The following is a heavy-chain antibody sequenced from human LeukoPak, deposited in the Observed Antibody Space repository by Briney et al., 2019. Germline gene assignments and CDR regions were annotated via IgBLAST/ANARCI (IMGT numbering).Heavy chain of an antibody. CDR1: GGSFSGYY. V-gene: IGHV4-34*01. Sequence: PSGTLSLTCAVYGGSFSGYYWSWIRQPPGKGLEWIGEINHSGSTNYNPSLKSRVTISVDTSKNQFSLKLSSVTAADTAVYYCASEPSATTGRDYWGQGTLVTAPS. CDR2: INHSGST. J-gene: IGHJ4*01. D-gene: IGHD4-17*01. CDR3: ASEPSATTGRDY.